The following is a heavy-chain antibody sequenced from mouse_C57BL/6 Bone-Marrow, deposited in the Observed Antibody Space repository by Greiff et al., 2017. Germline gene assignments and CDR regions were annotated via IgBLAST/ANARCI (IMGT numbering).Heavy chain of an antibody. CDR3: TRSWYGSSSFAY. CDR2: IDPETGGT. D-gene: IGHD1-1*01. J-gene: IGHJ3*01. Sequence: VQLQQSGAELVRPGASVTLSCKASGYTFTDYEMHWVKQTPVHGLEWIGAIDPETGGTAYNQKFKGKAILTADKSSSTAYMELRSLTSEDSAVYYCTRSWYGSSSFAYWGQGTLVTVSA. CDR1: GYTFTDYE. V-gene: IGHV1-15*01.